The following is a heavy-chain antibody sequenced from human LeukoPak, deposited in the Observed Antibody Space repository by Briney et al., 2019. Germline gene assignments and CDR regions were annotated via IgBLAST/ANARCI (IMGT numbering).Heavy chain of an antibody. J-gene: IGHJ4*02. D-gene: IGHD2-2*01. CDR2: ISYDGSNK. V-gene: IGHV3-30*04. Sequence: PGGSLRLSCAASGFTFSSYAMHWVRQAPGKGLEWVAVISYDGSNKYYADSVKGRFTISRDNSKNTLYLQMNSLRAEDTAVYYCARAEFGYCSSTSCYVGGGDYWGQGTLVTVSS. CDR3: ARAEFGYCSSTSCYVGGGDY. CDR1: GFTFSSYA.